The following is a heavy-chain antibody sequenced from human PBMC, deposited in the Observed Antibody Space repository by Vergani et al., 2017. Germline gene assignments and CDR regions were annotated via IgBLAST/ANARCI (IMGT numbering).Heavy chain of an antibody. V-gene: IGHV4-38-2*02. CDR1: GYSIGSGFY. J-gene: IGHJ2*01. CDR2: IHNRWKT. CDR3: ASSHGDYWYFDL. Sequence: QVQLQESGPRLVKPSQTLSLTCTVSGYSIGSGFYWAWIRQSPGGGLQWLTSIHNRWKTYHNPSLKSRVSVSLDTSKNRFSLNLTSVTATDTAVYYCASSHGDYWYFDLWGPGSLVTVSS.